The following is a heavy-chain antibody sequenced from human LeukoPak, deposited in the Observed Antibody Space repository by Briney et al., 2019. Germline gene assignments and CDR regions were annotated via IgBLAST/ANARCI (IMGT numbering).Heavy chain of an antibody. CDR3: AREVAVADDAFDI. CDR2: INPNSGGT. V-gene: IGHV1-2*02. Sequence: ASVKVSCKASGYTFTGYYMHWVRQAPGQGLEWMGWINPNSGGTNYAQKFQGRVTMTRDTSISTAYMELSRLRSDDTAVYYCAREVAVADDAFDIWGQGTMVTVSS. J-gene: IGHJ3*02. D-gene: IGHD6-19*01. CDR1: GYTFTGYY.